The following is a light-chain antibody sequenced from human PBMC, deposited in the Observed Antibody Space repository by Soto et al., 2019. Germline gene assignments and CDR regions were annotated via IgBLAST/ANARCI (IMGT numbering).Light chain of an antibody. CDR3: QQYNSYSLYT. J-gene: IGKJ2*01. V-gene: IGKV3-20*01. Sequence: IVLTQSPVTLSLSPGEGATLSCRASQSVTGTNLAWYQQRAGQAPRLLIYDAVRRATGIPDRFSGSGSGTDFTLTISRLEPEDFAVYYCQQYNSYSLYTFGQGTKLEIK. CDR1: QSVTGTN. CDR2: DAV.